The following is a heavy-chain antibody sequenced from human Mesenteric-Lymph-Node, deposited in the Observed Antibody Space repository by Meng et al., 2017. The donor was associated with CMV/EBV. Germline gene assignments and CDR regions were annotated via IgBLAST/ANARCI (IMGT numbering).Heavy chain of an antibody. J-gene: IGHJ4*02. CDR1: GYTFTGYY. CDR3: ARYGVNEYYFDY. D-gene: IGHD4/OR15-4a*01. Sequence: ASVKVSCKASGYTFTGYYMHWVRQAPGQGLEWMGLISAYSGDRKYAQKFQGRVTLTPDTSTRTAYMEVRSLRSDDTAIYFCARYGVNEYYFDYWGQGTLVTVS. V-gene: IGHV1-18*04. CDR2: ISAYSGDR.